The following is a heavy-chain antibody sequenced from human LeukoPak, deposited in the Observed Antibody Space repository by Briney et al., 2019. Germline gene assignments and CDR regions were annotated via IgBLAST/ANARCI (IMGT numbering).Heavy chain of an antibody. CDR2: ISSSGSTI. J-gene: IGHJ3*02. D-gene: IGHD3-22*01. V-gene: IGHV3-11*01. CDR3: ARDLRYDSSGYWGPDAFDI. CDR1: GFTFSDYY. Sequence: GGSLRLSCAASGFTFSDYYMSWIRQAPGKGLEWVSYISSSGSTIYYADSVKGRFTISRDNAKNSLYLQMNSLRAEDTAVYYCARDLRYDSSGYWGPDAFDIWGQGTMVTVSS.